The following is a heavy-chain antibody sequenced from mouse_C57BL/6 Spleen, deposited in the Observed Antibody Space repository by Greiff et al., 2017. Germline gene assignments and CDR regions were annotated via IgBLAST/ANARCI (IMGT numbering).Heavy chain of an antibody. Sequence: EVHLVESGGGLVQPGGSLKLSCAASGFTFSDYGMAWVRQAPRKGPEWVAFISNLAYSIYYADTVTGRFTISRENAKNTLYLEMSSLRSEDTAMYYCARQMSLYGSSGGYFDVWGKGTTVTVSS. J-gene: IGHJ1*03. V-gene: IGHV5-15*01. CDR2: ISNLAYSI. D-gene: IGHD1-1*01. CDR1: GFTFSDYG. CDR3: ARQMSLYGSSGGYFDV.